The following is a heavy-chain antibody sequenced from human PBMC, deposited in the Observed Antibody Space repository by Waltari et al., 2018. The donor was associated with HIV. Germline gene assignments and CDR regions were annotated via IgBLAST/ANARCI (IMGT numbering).Heavy chain of an antibody. J-gene: IGHJ4*02. CDR1: GFTSTGSY. CDR3: AMGGAIAVANTPPGY. D-gene: IGHD6-19*01. V-gene: IGHV1-2*02. Sequence: QVQRLQSGADGEAPGASVKASCTSAGFTSTGSYTPMVRSAAGQGLEWMGWINPYSGGTNYAQKCQGRITMSRHTAIGTSYMELNRLRSDDTAVEYRAMGGAIAVANTPPGYWGQGTLVTVSS. CDR2: INPYSGGT.